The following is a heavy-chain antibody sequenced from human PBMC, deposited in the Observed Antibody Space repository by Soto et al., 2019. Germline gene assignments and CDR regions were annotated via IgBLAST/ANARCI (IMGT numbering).Heavy chain of an antibody. J-gene: IGHJ5*02. CDR2: INHSGST. CDR1: GGSFSGYY. CDR3: ARGGYSYGGFWFDP. Sequence: SETLSLTCAVYGGSFSGYYWSWIRQPPGKGLEWIGEINHSGSTNYNPSLKSRVTISVDTSKNQFSLKLSSVTAADTAVYYCARGGYSYGGFWFDPWGQGTLVTVSS. V-gene: IGHV4-34*01. D-gene: IGHD5-18*01.